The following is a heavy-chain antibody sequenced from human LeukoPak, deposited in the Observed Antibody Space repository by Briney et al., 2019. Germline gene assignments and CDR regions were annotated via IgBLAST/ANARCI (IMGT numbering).Heavy chain of an antibody. CDR3: ARVRGYSGYDSGRYYYYNYMDV. J-gene: IGHJ6*03. CDR2: ISSGSSYI. D-gene: IGHD5-12*01. CDR1: GFTFSTYT. Sequence: GGSLRLSCAASGFTFSTYTMNWVRQAPGKGLEWVSSISSGSSYIYYADSVKGRFTISRDNAKNSLYLQMNSLRAEDTAVYYCARVRGYSGYDSGRYYYYNYMDVWGKGTTVTVSS. V-gene: IGHV3-21*01.